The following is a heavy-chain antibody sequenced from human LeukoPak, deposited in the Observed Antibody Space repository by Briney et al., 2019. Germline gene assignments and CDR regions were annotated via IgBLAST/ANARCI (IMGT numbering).Heavy chain of an antibody. CDR2: ISSSGSTI. D-gene: IGHD4/OR15-4a*01. V-gene: IGHV3-11*04. J-gene: IGHJ6*03. Sequence: PGGSLRLSCAASGFTFSDYYMSWIRQAPGKGLEWVSYISSSGSTIYYADSVKGRFTISRDNAKNSLYLQMNSLRAEDTAVYYCARDLDYSLPPSTMDVWGKGTTVTVSS. CDR1: GFTFSDYY. CDR3: ARDLDYSLPPSTMDV.